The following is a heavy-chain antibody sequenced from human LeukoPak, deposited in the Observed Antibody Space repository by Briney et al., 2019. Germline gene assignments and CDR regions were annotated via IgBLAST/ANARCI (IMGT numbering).Heavy chain of an antibody. V-gene: IGHV3-30*03. CDR1: GFTFSRYG. CDR2: ISNDGSDK. J-gene: IGHJ6*04. Sequence: GGSLRLSCAASGFTFSRYGIHWVRQAPGKGLEWVAAISNDGSDKYYADSVKGRFTISRDNSKNTLYLQMNSLRAEDTAVYYCARGPTMKMDVWGKGTTVTVSS. CDR3: ARGPTMKMDV. D-gene: IGHD3-22*01.